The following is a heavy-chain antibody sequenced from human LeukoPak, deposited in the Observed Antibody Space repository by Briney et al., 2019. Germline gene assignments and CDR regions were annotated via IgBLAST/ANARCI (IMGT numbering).Heavy chain of an antibody. CDR2: IIPIFGTA. Sequence: RASVKVSCKASGGTFSSYAISWVRQAPGQGLEWMGGIIPIFGTANYAQKFQGRVTITADKSTSTAYMELSSLRSEDTAVYYCARGPFTMVRGVISGYYYYMDVWGKGTTVTVSS. CDR3: ARGPFTMVRGVISGYYYYMDV. D-gene: IGHD3-10*01. J-gene: IGHJ6*03. V-gene: IGHV1-69*06. CDR1: GGTFSSYA.